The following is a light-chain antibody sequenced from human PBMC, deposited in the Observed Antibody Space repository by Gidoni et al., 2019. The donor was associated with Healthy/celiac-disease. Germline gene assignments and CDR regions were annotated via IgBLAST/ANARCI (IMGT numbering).Light chain of an antibody. J-gene: IGKJ3*01. V-gene: IGKV1-9*01. CDR2: AAS. Sequence: DIQLTQSPSFLSASVGDRVTITCRASQGISSYLAWYQQKPGKAPKLLIYAASTLQSGVPSRFSGSGSGTEFTLTISSLQPEDFATYYCQQRDFGPXTKVDIK. CDR1: QGISSY. CDR3: QQRD.